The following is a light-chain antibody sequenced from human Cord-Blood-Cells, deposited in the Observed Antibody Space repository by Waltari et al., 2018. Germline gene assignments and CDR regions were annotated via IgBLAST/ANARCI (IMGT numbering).Light chain of an antibody. J-gene: IGKJ5*01. CDR3: QQYGSSPMIT. V-gene: IGKV3-20*01. CDR1: QRVRSSY. Sequence: EIVLTQSPGTLSLSPGERATLYCRASQRVRSSYLAWYQQKPGQAPRLLIYGASSRATGIPDRFSGSGSGTDFTLTISRLEPEDFAVYYCQQYGSSPMITFGQGTRLEIK. CDR2: GAS.